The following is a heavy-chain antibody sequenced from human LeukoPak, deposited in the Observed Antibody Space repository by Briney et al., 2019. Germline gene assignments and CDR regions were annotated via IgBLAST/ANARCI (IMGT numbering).Heavy chain of an antibody. CDR3: AREGVPFARDY. D-gene: IGHD2-2*01. J-gene: IGHJ4*02. CDR2: MKQDGSEK. V-gene: IGHV3-7*01. Sequence: GGSLRLSCGASGFTSSSYWMSWVRQAPGKGPEWVANMKQDGSEKNYVDSVKGRFTISRDNARNTVYLQMNSLRAEDTAVYYCAREGVPFARDYWGQGTLVTVSS. CDR1: GFTSSSYW.